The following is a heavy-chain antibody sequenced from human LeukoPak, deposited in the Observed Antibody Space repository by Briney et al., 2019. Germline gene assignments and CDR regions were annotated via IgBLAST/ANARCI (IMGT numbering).Heavy chain of an antibody. V-gene: IGHV4-38-2*01. CDR2: IQHSAIT. J-gene: IGHJ4*02. CDR1: GFPFTSSYY. D-gene: IGHD2-15*01. CDR3: ATVVVVAANRHDN. Sequence: SETLSLTCAVSGFPFTSSYYWGWIRQPPGKGLEWIGTIQHSAITPYSPSLKSRVTISVYKSKHQFSLNLNSVTDADTAVYYCATVVVVAANRHDNWGEGTVDPVS.